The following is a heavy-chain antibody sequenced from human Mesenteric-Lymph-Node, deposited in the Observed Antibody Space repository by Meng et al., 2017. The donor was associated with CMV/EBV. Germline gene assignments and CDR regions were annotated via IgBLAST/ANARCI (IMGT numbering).Heavy chain of an antibody. V-gene: IGHV1-2*02. CDR2: INPKNGDT. Sequence: SGYTFIDKNIHWVRQAPGQGLEWLGWINPKNGDTKYAQKFQGRVTMTSDTSISTAYLDLGSLGSDDTAVYYCARSLVGATTLNYYDPWGQGTLVTVSS. D-gene: IGHD1-26*01. CDR3: ARSLVGATTLNYYDP. CDR1: GYTFIDKN. J-gene: IGHJ5*02.